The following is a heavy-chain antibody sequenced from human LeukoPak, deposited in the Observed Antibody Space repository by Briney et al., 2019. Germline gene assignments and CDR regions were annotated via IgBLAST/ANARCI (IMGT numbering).Heavy chain of an antibody. CDR1: GYTLTELS. D-gene: IGHD3-22*01. V-gene: IGHV1-24*01. Sequence: ASVKVSCKVSGYTLTELSMHWVRRAPGKGLEWMVGFDPEDGETIYAQKFQGRVTMTEDTSTDTAYMELSSLRSEDTAVYYCATDPYYYDSSGYPGEQNWGQGTLITVSS. CDR2: FDPEDGET. CDR3: ATDPYYYDSSGYPGEQN. J-gene: IGHJ4*02.